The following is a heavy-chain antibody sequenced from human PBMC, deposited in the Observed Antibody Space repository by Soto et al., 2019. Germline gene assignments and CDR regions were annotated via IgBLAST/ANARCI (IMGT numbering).Heavy chain of an antibody. V-gene: IGHV4-30-2*01. CDR3: ARDRRSFYHDGSGLDY. Sequence: QLQLQESGSGLVRPSQTLSLSCAVSGGSISSGGYSWNWIRQRPGKGLEWIGYIYHGGSTYSNPSLESRVTLSVDTSKNQFSLRLSSGIAADTAVYYCARDRRSFYHDGSGLDYWGQGILVTVSS. D-gene: IGHD3-22*01. J-gene: IGHJ4*02. CDR1: GGSISSGGYS. CDR2: IYHGGST.